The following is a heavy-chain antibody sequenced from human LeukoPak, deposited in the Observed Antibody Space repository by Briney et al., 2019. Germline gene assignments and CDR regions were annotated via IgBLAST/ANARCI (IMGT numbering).Heavy chain of an antibody. CDR2: IYPGDSET. V-gene: IGHV5-51*01. J-gene: IGHJ4*02. Sequence: LGESLKISCKASGYTFSDYWIGWVRHMPGKGLEWMTIIYPGDSETRYSPSLQGQVTISADKSINTAYLQWSSLKASDTAMYYCARVGTSAYYFDYWGQGTLVTVSS. CDR3: ARVGTSAYYFDY. D-gene: IGHD1-26*01. CDR1: GYTFSDYW.